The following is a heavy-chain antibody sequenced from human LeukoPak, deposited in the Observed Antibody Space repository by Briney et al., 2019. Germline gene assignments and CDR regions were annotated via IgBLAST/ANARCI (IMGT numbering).Heavy chain of an antibody. CDR1: GGSISSGGYY. Sequence: PSQTLSLACTVSGGSISSGGYYWSWIRHRPGKGLEWIGYIYHSGSTYYNPSLKSRVTISVDRSKNQFSLKLSSVTAADTAVYYCARGDILPAAGDYWGQGTLVTVSS. V-gene: IGHV4-30-2*01. CDR2: IYHSGST. D-gene: IGHD6-13*01. J-gene: IGHJ4*02. CDR3: ARGDILPAAGDY.